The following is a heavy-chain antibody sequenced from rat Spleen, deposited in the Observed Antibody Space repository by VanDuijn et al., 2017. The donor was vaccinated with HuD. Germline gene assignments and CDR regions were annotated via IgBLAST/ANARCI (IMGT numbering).Heavy chain of an antibody. D-gene: IGHD4-3*01. CDR2: ISYEGSGT. CDR1: GFTFSDYY. J-gene: IGHJ3*01. Sequence: EVQLVESGGGLVQPGRSMKLSCAASGFTFSDYYMAWVRQAPKKGLEWVASISYEGSGTYYGDSVKGRFTISRDNAKSTLYLQMDSLRSEDTATYYCVRQDTSGYSNWFAYWGQGTLVTVSS. CDR3: VRQDTSGYSNWFAY. V-gene: IGHV5-22*01.